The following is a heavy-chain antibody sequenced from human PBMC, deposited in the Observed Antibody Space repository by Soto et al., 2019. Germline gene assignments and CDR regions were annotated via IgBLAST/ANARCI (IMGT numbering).Heavy chain of an antibody. V-gene: IGHV4-34*01. D-gene: IGHD6-6*01. Sequence: SETLSLTCAVYGGSFSGYYWSWIRQPPGKGLEWIGEINHSGSTNYNPSLKSRVTISVDTSKNQFSLKLSSVTAADTAVYYCARGFKVVGAARSPGLDYWGQGTLLTVSS. CDR1: GGSFSGYY. CDR3: ARGFKVVGAARSPGLDY. CDR2: INHSGST. J-gene: IGHJ4*02.